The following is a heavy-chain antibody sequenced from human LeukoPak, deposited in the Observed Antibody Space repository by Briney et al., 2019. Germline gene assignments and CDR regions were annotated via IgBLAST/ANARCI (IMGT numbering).Heavy chain of an antibody. CDR1: GDSVSSGSYY. CDR2: IYYSGST. CDR3: ARAATYYYDSSGYCIYYFDY. J-gene: IGHJ4*02. D-gene: IGHD3-22*01. Sequence: PSETLSLTCTVSGDSVSSGSYYWSWIRQPPGKGLEWIGYIYYSGSTNYNPSLKSRVTISVDTSKNQFSLKLSSVTAADTAVYYCARAATYYYDSSGYCIYYFDYWGQGTLVTVSS. V-gene: IGHV4-61*01.